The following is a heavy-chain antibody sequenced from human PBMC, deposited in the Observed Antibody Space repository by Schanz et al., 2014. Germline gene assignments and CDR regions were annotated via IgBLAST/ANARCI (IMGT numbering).Heavy chain of an antibody. J-gene: IGHJ4*02. D-gene: IGHD4-4*01. CDR1: GFTFRSYG. CDR2: IKQDGSEK. Sequence: VQLVESGGGVVQPGRSLRLSCAASGFTFRSYGMHWVRQAPGKGLEWVANIKQDGSEKYYVDSVKGRFTISRDNAKNSLYLQMNSLTAEDTAVYYCARAVRIDYWGQGTLVTVSS. CDR3: ARAVRIDY. V-gene: IGHV3-7*01.